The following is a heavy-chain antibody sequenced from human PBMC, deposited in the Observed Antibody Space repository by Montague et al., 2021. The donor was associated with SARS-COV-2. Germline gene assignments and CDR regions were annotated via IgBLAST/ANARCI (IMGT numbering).Heavy chain of an antibody. V-gene: IGHV4-59*02. Sequence: SETLSLTCIVSGSSVRSYYWSWIRQPPGKGLEWIGYIYDSGGTXXXPSXXXRVTISVDTSKNQFSLKLSSVTAADTAVYYCARENTVTTFGGPYYIDSWGQGTLVTVSA. CDR1: GSSVRSYY. CDR3: ARENTVTTFGGPYYIDS. CDR2: IYDSGGT. J-gene: IGHJ4*02. D-gene: IGHD4-17*01.